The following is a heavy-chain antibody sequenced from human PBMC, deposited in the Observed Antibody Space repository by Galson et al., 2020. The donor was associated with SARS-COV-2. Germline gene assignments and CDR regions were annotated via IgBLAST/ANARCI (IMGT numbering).Heavy chain of an antibody. J-gene: IGHJ4*02. CDR2: TFYRSKWYN. CDR3: ARGGSGRGYVY. CDR1: GDSVSSDSAS. Sequence: SQTLSLTCAIYGDSVSSDSASWTWIRQSPSRGLEWLGRTFYRSKWYNDYAVSVKSRITINPDTSKNQFSLQLNSVTPEDTAVYYCARGGSGRGYVYWGQGTLVTVSS. D-gene: IGHD6-13*01. V-gene: IGHV6-1*01.